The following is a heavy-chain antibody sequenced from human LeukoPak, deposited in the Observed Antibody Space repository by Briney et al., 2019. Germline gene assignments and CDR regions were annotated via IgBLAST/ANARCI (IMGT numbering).Heavy chain of an antibody. CDR2: IYYSGST. CDR3: ARGTQAAEDAFDI. V-gene: IGHV4-39*01. D-gene: IGHD6-13*01. CDR1: GGSISSSSYY. J-gene: IGHJ3*02. Sequence: PSETLSLTCTVSGGSISSSSYYWGWIRQPPGKGLEWIGSIYYSGSTYYNPSLKSRVTISVDTSKNQFSLKLSSVTAADTAVYYCARGTQAAEDAFDIWGQGTMVTVSS.